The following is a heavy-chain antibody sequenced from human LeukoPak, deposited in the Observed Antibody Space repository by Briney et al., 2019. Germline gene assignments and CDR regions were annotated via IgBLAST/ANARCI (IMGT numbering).Heavy chain of an antibody. CDR3: ARGPPSIVVVPAAIDY. D-gene: IGHD2-2*01. V-gene: IGHV3-66*01. CDR1: GFTVSSNY. Sequence: GGSLRLSCAASGFTVSSNYMSWVRQAPGKGLEWVSVIYSGGSTYYADSVKGRFTISRDNSKNTLYLQMNSLRAEDTAVYYCARGPPSIVVVPAAIDYWGQGTLVTVSS. CDR2: IYSGGST. J-gene: IGHJ4*02.